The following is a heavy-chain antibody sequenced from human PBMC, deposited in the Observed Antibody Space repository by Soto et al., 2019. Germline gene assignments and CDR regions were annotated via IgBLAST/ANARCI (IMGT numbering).Heavy chain of an antibody. V-gene: IGHV3-23*01. CDR1: GFTFSSYA. CDR3: AKSQGVVVEKGAFDI. CDR2: ISGSGSST. J-gene: IGHJ3*02. Sequence: PGGSLRLSCAASGFTFSSYAMSWVRQAPGKGLEWVSAISGSGSSTYYADSVKGRFTISRDNSKNTLYLQMNSLRAEDTAVYYCAKSQGVVVEKGAFDIWGQGTMVTVSS. D-gene: IGHD2-15*01.